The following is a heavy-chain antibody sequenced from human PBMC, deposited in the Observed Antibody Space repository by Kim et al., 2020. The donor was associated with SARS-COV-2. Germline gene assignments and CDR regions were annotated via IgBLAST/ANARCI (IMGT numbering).Heavy chain of an antibody. CDR2: ISYDGSNK. D-gene: IGHD3-10*01. CDR1: GFTFSSYG. J-gene: IGHJ4*02. CDR3: AKDLYFYYYGSGSLDY. V-gene: IGHV3-30*18. Sequence: GGSLRLSCAASGFTFSSYGMHWVRQAPGKGLEWVAVISYDGSNKYYADSVKGRFTISRDNSKNTLYLQMNSLRAEDTAVYYCAKDLYFYYYGSGSLDYWGQGTLVTVSS.